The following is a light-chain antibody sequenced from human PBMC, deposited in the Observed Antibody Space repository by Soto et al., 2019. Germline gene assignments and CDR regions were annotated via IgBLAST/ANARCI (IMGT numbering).Light chain of an antibody. J-gene: IGKJ1*01. CDR2: AAS. V-gene: IGKV1-12*01. CDR3: QHLNNFPRT. CDR1: QNIDNW. Sequence: DIQMTQSPSSVSASVGDRVTITCRASQNIDNWLAWYQQSPGKAPKLLIYAASSLHSGVPSRFSGSGSVTDFTLTISSLQPEDFATYYCQHLNNFPRTFGQGTKVEIK.